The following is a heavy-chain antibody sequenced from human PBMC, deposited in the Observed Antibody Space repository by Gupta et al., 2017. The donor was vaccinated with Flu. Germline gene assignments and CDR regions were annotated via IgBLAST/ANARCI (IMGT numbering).Heavy chain of an antibody. D-gene: IGHD1-1*01. J-gene: IGHJ6*02. CDR1: GFSFRNYG. CDR2: ISHDGSDP. Sequence: QERVVESGGGVVQPGRSLRLSCAASGFSFRNYGMHWVRQAPGKGRGWVAVISHDGSDPYHSDSVKGRFTISRDNSKNTLYLQMNSLRNEDTAVYYCAKDWRWNNNIYGMNVWGQGTTVTVSS. V-gene: IGHV3-30*18. CDR3: AKDWRWNNNIYGMNV.